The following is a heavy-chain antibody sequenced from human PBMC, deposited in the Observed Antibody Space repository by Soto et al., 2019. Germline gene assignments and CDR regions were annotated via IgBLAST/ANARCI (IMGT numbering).Heavy chain of an antibody. CDR3: AREKGYISGPKNFDS. CDR2: IYDSGSS. Sequence: CTVSGGSVSSGDYFWSWIRQPPGKGLEWIGYIYDSGSSYYNPSLKSRVTMSVDTSKNQFSLKLRSVTAADTAMYYCAREKGYISGPKNFDSWGQGTLVTVSS. D-gene: IGHD5-12*01. CDR1: GGSVSSGDYF. V-gene: IGHV4-30-4*01. J-gene: IGHJ4*02.